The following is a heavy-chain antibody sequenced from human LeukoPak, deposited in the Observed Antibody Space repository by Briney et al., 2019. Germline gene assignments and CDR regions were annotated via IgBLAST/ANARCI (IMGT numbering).Heavy chain of an antibody. Sequence: PGGSLRLSCAASGFTFSSFVMSWVRQAPGKGLEWVSAISGSGDNTYYADSVKGRFTISRDNSKNTLYLQMNSLRAEDTAVYYCTRDRVSSSYWGQGTLVFASS. CDR2: ISGSGDNT. CDR1: GFTFSSFV. D-gene: IGHD3-16*02. CDR3: TRDRVSSSY. V-gene: IGHV3-23*01. J-gene: IGHJ4*02.